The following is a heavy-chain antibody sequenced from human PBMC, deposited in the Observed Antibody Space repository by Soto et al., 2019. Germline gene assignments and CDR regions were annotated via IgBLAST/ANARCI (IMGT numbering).Heavy chain of an antibody. CDR2: ISGSGGST. D-gene: IGHD3-16*01. V-gene: IGHV3-23*01. CDR3: AKDSITFGGVSPYGMDV. Sequence: GGSLRLSCAASGFTFSSYAMSWVRQAPGKGLEWVSAISGSGGSTYYADSVKGRFTISRDNSKNTLYLQMNSLRAEDTAVYYCAKDSITFGGVSPYGMDVWGQGTTVTVSS. J-gene: IGHJ6*02. CDR1: GFTFSSYA.